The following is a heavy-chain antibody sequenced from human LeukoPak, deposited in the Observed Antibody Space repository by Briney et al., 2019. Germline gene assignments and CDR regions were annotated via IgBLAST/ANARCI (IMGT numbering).Heavy chain of an antibody. D-gene: IGHD2-15*01. V-gene: IGHV1-2*02. CDR2: INPNSGAT. J-gene: IGHJ4*02. Sequence: ASVKVSCKASGYTFTGYYMHWVRLAPGQGLEWMGWINPNSGATSYPQKFQGRVTMTRDTSISTAYVELSRLRSDDTAVYYCARDGACSSASCQNFDYWGQGTLVTVSS. CDR3: ARDGACSSASCQNFDY. CDR1: GYTFTGYY.